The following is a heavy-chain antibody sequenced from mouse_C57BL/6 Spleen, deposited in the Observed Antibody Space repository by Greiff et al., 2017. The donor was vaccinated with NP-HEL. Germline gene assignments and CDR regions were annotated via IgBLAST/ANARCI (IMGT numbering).Heavy chain of an antibody. D-gene: IGHD2-4*01. Sequence: VQLQQPGAELVKPGASVKLSCKASGYTFTSYWMQWVKQRPGQGLEWIGEIDPSDSYTNYNQKFKGKATLTVDTSSSTAYMQLSSLTSEDSAVYYCARRAFYYDLYYFDYWGQGTTLTVSS. V-gene: IGHV1-50*01. CDR2: IDPSDSYT. J-gene: IGHJ2*01. CDR1: GYTFTSYW. CDR3: ARRAFYYDLYYFDY.